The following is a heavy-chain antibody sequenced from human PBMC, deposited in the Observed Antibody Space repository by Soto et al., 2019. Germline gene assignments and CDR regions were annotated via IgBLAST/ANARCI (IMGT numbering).Heavy chain of an antibody. V-gene: IGHV4-30-4*01. CDR1: GGSISSGDYY. Sequence: SETLSLTCSVSGGSISSGDYYWNWIRQPPGKGLEWIGHIYYSGSTNYNPSLKSRVTISVDTSKNQFSLRLSSVTAADTAIYYCARLPRDGYNYFDFWGQGTPVTVSS. CDR2: IYYSGST. J-gene: IGHJ4*02. D-gene: IGHD5-12*01. CDR3: ARLPRDGYNYFDF.